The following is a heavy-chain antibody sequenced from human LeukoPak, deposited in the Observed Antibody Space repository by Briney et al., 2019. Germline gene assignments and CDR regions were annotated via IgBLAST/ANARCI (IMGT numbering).Heavy chain of an antibody. V-gene: IGHV4-39*01. CDR2: INYSGST. Sequence: SETLSLTCTVSGGSISSSSHYWGWIRQPPGKGLGWIGSINYSGSTQYNPSLKSRVTISVDTSKNQFSLKVRFLTAADTAVYYCARHVVADWFDPWGQGTLVTVSS. CDR3: ARHVVADWFDP. J-gene: IGHJ5*02. CDR1: GGSISSSSHY. D-gene: IGHD2-21*01.